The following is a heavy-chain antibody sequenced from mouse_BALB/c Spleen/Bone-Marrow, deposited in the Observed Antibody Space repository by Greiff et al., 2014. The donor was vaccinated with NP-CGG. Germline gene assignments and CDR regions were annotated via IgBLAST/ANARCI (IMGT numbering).Heavy chain of an antibody. Sequence: VQLKESGGGLVQPKGSLKLSCAASGFTFNTYAMNWVRQAPGKGLDWVARIRSKSNNYATYYADSVKDRFTISRDDSQSMLYLQMNNLKTEDTAMYYCVSHGSWFAYWGQGTLVTVSA. V-gene: IGHV10-1*02. CDR3: VSHGSWFAY. CDR2: IRSKSNNYAT. J-gene: IGHJ3*01. CDR1: GFTFNTYA.